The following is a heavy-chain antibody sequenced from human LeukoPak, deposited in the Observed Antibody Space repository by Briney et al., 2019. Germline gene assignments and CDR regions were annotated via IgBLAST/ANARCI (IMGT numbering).Heavy chain of an antibody. D-gene: IGHD1-26*01. CDR1: GFTFSSYS. Sequence: GGSLRLSCAASGFTFSSYSMNWVRQAPGKGLEWVSHITASGTAMFYADSVKGRFTISRDNAKNSLYLQMNSLRDEDTAVYYCACSGSYRFDYWGQGTLVTVSS. V-gene: IGHV3-48*02. CDR3: ACSGSYRFDY. CDR2: ITASGTAM. J-gene: IGHJ4*02.